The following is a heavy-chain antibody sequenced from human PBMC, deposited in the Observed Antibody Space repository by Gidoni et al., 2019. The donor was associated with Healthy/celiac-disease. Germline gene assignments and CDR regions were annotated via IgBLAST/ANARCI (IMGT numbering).Heavy chain of an antibody. CDR3: AREDVLLWFGEPQDYYGMDV. D-gene: IGHD3-10*01. Sequence: QVQLVESGGGVVQPGRSLRLSCAASGFTFSTFGMHWVRQAPGKGLEWVAVISYDGSNKYYADSVKGRFTISRDNSKNTLYLQMNSLRAEDTAVYYCAREDVLLWFGEPQDYYGMDVWGQGTTVTVSS. J-gene: IGHJ6*02. V-gene: IGHV3-30*19. CDR2: ISYDGSNK. CDR1: GFTFSTFG.